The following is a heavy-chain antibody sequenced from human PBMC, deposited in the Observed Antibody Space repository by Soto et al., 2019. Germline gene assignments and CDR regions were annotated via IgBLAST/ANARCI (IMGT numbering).Heavy chain of an antibody. J-gene: IGHJ4*02. CDR1: GFTFSSYG. D-gene: IGHD6-19*01. CDR2: IWYDGSNK. Sequence: QVQLVESGGGVVQPGRSLRLSCAASGFTFSSYGMHWVRQAPGKGLEWVAVIWYDGSNKYYADSVKGRFTISRDNSKNTLYLQMNSLRAEDTAVYYCVRGGSYYFDYWGQGTLVTVSS. V-gene: IGHV3-33*01. CDR3: VRGGSYYFDY.